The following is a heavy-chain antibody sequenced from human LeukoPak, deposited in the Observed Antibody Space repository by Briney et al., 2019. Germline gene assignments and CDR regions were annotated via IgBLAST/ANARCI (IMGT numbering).Heavy chain of an antibody. CDR2: ISWNSGSI. CDR1: GFTFDDYA. V-gene: IGHV3-9*01. D-gene: IGHD3-22*01. Sequence: PGGSLRLSCAASGFTFDDYAMPWVRQAPGKGLEWVSGISWNSGSIGYADSVKGRFTISRDNAKNSLYLQMNSLRAEDTALYYCAKVPYARDYYDSSGYYYYFDYWGQGTLVTVSS. CDR3: AKVPYARDYYDSSGYYYYFDY. J-gene: IGHJ4*02.